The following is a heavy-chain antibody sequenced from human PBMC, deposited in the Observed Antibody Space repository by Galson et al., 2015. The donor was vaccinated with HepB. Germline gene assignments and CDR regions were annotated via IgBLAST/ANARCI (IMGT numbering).Heavy chain of an antibody. D-gene: IGHD3-9*01. Sequence: SETLSLTCTVSGGSISSSSYYWGWIRQPPGKGLEWIGSIYYSGSTNYNPSLKSRVTISVDTSKNQFSLKLSSVTAADTAVYYCARLFYDILTGYYLYYWGQGTLVTVSS. V-gene: IGHV4-39*07. CDR2: IYYSGST. CDR1: GGSISSSSYY. J-gene: IGHJ4*02. CDR3: ARLFYDILTGYYLYY.